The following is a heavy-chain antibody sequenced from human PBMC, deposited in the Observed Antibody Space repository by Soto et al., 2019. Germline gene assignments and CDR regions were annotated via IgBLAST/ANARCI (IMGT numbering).Heavy chain of an antibody. Sequence: PGGSLRLSCAASGFTFNNAWMNWVRQAPGKGLEWVGRIKSKTGGVTTDYAAPVKGRFIISRDDSKNMLYLQMNSLKTEYTAVYYCTTDFSSGWFFDHWGQGTLVTVSS. J-gene: IGHJ4*01. CDR2: IKSKTGGVTT. CDR1: GFTFNNAW. D-gene: IGHD6-19*01. CDR3: TTDFSSGWFFDH. V-gene: IGHV3-15*07.